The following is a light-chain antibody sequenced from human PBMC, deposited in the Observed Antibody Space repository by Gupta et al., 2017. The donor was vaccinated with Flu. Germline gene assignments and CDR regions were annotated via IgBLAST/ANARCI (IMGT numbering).Light chain of an antibody. CDR1: SSNLGSNT. Sequence: QSVLTQPPSASGTPGQRVTISCSGSSSNLGSNTVNGYPQLPGTAPKLLIYSNNQRPSGLPDRFSGSKSGTSASLAISGLQAEDEADYYCAAWYDSLNGYVFGTGTKVTVL. CDR2: SNN. CDR3: AAWYDSLNGYV. V-gene: IGLV1-44*01. J-gene: IGLJ1*01.